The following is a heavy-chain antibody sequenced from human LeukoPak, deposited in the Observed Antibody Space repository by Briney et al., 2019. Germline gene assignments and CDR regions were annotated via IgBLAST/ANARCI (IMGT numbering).Heavy chain of an antibody. Sequence: GGSLRLSCAASGFTFSSSWMHWVRQAPGKGLVWVSRIKSDGRTTDYADSVKGRFTISRDNAKNTLYLRMNSLTADDTAVYYCARGYTGTQYGEVYWGQGTLVTVSS. CDR2: IKSDGRTT. J-gene: IGHJ4*02. CDR1: GFTFSSSW. V-gene: IGHV3-74*01. D-gene: IGHD1-26*01. CDR3: ARGYTGTQYGEVY.